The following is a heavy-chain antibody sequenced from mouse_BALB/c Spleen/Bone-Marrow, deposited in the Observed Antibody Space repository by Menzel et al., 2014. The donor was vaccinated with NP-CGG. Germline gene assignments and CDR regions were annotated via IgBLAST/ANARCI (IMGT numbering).Heavy chain of an antibody. CDR1: GFDFSRFW. J-gene: IGHJ3*01. V-gene: IGHV4-1*02. Sequence: EVKVEESGGGLVQPGGSLKLSCAASGFDFSRFWLSWVRQAPGKGLEWIGEINPDSSTINYTPSLKDKFIISRDNAKNTLYLQMSKVRSEDTALYYCAKNYYYGYVAYWGQGTLVTVSA. D-gene: IGHD1-2*01. CDR2: INPDSSTI. CDR3: AKNYYYGYVAY.